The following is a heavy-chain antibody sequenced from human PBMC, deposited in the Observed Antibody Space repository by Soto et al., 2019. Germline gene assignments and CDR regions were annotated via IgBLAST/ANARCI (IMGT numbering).Heavy chain of an antibody. D-gene: IGHD5-12*01. CDR3: TREGNGYKYYFDY. CDR1: GLIFNGYG. J-gene: IGHJ4*02. CDR2: ISYDGSSK. V-gene: IGHV3-30-3*01. Sequence: QVQLVESGGGVVQPGRSLRLSCAASGLIFNGYGLHWVRQAPGKGLEWVAMISYDGSSKYYADSVKGRFTISRDNSKNTMYLQMNSLRPEDTAVYYCTREGNGYKYYFDYSGQGTLVTVSS.